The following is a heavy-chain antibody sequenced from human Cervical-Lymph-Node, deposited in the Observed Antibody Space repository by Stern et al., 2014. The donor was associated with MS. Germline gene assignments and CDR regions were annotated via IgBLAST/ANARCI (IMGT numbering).Heavy chain of an antibody. V-gene: IGHV5-51*03. CDR3: ARRGYSYPGDFDY. CDR1: GYFFTSHW. D-gene: IGHD5-18*01. J-gene: IGHJ4*02. Sequence: MQLVQSGAEVKKPGESLKISCKGSGYFFTSHWIGWVRQTPGKGLEWMGIIYADDSETRYSPSFQGQVTISVDKSISTAYLQWSSLKASDTAMYFCARRGYSYPGDFDYWGQGTLVTVSS. CDR2: IYADDSET.